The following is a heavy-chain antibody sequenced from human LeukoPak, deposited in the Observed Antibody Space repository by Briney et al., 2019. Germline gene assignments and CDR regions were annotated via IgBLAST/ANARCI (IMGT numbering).Heavy chain of an antibody. J-gene: IGHJ4*02. CDR3: ARAGAATGNFAY. Sequence: ASVKVSCKASGFTFISYYIHWVRQAPGQRRDGMGCINACNGDTKYSPQCQGRVTFTRDTSASTAYMELSSLISEDMAVYYCARAGAATGNFAYWGQGTLVTVSS. D-gene: IGHD6-13*01. V-gene: IGHV1-3*01. CDR1: GFTFISYY. CDR2: INACNGDT.